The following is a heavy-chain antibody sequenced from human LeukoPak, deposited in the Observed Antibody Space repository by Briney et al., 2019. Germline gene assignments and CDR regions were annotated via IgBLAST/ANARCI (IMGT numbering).Heavy chain of an antibody. CDR3: ARVDPSFDIVVVPAAPPGY. V-gene: IGHV3-30-3*01. CDR2: ISYDGSNK. Sequence: PGGSLRLSCAASGFTFSSYAMHWVRQAPGKGLEWVAVISYDGSNKYYADSVKGRLTISRDNSKNTLYLQMNSLRAEDTAVYYCARVDPSFDIVVVPAAPPGYWGQGTLVTVSS. CDR1: GFTFSSYA. D-gene: IGHD2-2*01. J-gene: IGHJ4*02.